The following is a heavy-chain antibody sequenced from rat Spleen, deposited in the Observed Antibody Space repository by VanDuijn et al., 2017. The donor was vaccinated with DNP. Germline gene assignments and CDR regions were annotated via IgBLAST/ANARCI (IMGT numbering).Heavy chain of an antibody. Sequence: EVQLVESGGGLVQPGRSLKLSCTASGFTFSDYHMAWVRQAPKKGLEWVATIFYDDTRTYYRDSVKGRFTISRDNAKSTLYLQLDSLRSEDTATYYCASNNYFDYWGQGVMVTVSS. CDR2: IFYDDTRT. V-gene: IGHV5S10*01. J-gene: IGHJ2*01. CDR3: ASNNYFDY. CDR1: GFTFSDYH.